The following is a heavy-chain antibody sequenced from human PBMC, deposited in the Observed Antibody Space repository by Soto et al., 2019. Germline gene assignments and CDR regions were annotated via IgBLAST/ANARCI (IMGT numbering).Heavy chain of an antibody. CDR2: IYYSGST. V-gene: IGHV4-31*03. Sequence: SETLSLTCTVSGGSISSGGYYWSWIRQHPGKGLEWIGYIYYSGSTYYNPSLKSRVTISVDTSKNQFSLKLSSVTAADTAVYYYARAPPGYYDSSGYYYYFDYWGQGTLVTVS. CDR1: GGSISSGGYY. J-gene: IGHJ4*02. CDR3: ARAPPGYYDSSGYYYYFDY. D-gene: IGHD3-22*01.